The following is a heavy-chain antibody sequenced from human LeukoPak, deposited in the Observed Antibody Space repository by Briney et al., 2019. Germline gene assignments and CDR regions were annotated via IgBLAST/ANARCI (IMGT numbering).Heavy chain of an antibody. Sequence: ASVKVSCKASGYTFTSYDINWVRQATGQGLEWMGWMNPNSGNTGYAQKFQGRVTITRNTSISTAYMELSSLRSEDTAVYYCARGDYGGNSVWFDPWGQGTLVTVSS. CDR2: MNPNSGNT. V-gene: IGHV1-8*03. J-gene: IGHJ5*02. CDR1: GYTFTSYD. D-gene: IGHD4-23*01. CDR3: ARGDYGGNSVWFDP.